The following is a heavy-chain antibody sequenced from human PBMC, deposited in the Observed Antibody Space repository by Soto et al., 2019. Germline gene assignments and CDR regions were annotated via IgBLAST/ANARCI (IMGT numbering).Heavy chain of an antibody. D-gene: IGHD2-2*01. Sequence: QVQLVESGGGVVQPGRSLRLSCAASGFTFSSYAMHWVRQAPGKGLEWVAVISYDGSNIYYADSVKGRFTISRDDSKNTVYLQMNSLRAEDTAVYYCAREMPHRYYYYGMHVWGQGTTVTVSS. CDR3: AREMPHRYYYYGMHV. J-gene: IGHJ6*02. V-gene: IGHV3-30-3*01. CDR1: GFTFSSYA. CDR2: ISYDGSNI.